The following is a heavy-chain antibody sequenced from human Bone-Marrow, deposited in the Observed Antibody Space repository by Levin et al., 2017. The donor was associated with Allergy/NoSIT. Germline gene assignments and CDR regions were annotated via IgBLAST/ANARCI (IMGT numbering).Heavy chain of an antibody. CDR3: ARALGQLVAFGR. J-gene: IGHJ4*02. D-gene: IGHD6-6*01. CDR1: GFTFSSYA. Sequence: GGSLRLSCAASGFTFSSYAMHWVRQAPGKGLEWVAVISYDGNNKFYAHSVKGRFTISRANSKNTLYLQMRSLRAEDTAVYYCARALGQLVAFGRWGQATLDTVSS. V-gene: IGHV3-30-3*01. CDR2: ISYDGNNK.